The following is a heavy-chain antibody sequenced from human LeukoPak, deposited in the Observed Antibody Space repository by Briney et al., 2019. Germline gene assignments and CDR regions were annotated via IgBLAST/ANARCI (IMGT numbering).Heavy chain of an antibody. Sequence: SETLSLTCAVSGGSISSGGYSWSWIRQPPGKGLEWIGYIYHSGSTYYNPSLKSRVTISVDRSKNQFSLKLSSVTAADTAVYYCAREIPYSSSWPLFYLDYWGQGTLVTVSS. J-gene: IGHJ4*02. CDR2: IYHSGST. CDR3: AREIPYSSSWPLFYLDY. CDR1: GGSISSGGYS. V-gene: IGHV4-30-2*01. D-gene: IGHD6-13*01.